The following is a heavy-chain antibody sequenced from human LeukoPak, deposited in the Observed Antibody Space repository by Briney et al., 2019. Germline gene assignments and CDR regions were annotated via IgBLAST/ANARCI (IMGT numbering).Heavy chain of an antibody. Sequence: SETLSPTCAVSGGSVIGYYCGWNRLSPGKGLELIGYIYYTGTIIYSPSLESRVTLSVETSKNQISLNLRSVTAADTDVYYCARHDSIGYYQRGMDVWGPGTTVIVSS. CDR1: GGSVIGYY. V-gene: IGHV4-59*08. D-gene: IGHD2-15*01. CDR2: IYYTGTI. CDR3: ARHDSIGYYQRGMDV. J-gene: IGHJ6*02.